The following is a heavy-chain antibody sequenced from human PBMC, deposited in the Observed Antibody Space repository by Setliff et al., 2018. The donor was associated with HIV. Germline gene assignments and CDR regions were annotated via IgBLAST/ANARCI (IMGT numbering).Heavy chain of an antibody. CDR3: ATDGLWGSYGRGDFDY. J-gene: IGHJ4*02. Sequence: GGSLRLSCAASGFTFSSYAMHWVRQAPGKGLEWVAVISYDGSNKYYADSVKGRFTISRDNSKNTLYLQMNSLRAEDTAVYYCATDGLWGSYGRGDFDYWGQGTLVTVSS. CDR2: ISYDGSNK. V-gene: IGHV3-30*04. CDR1: GFTFSSYA. D-gene: IGHD1-26*01.